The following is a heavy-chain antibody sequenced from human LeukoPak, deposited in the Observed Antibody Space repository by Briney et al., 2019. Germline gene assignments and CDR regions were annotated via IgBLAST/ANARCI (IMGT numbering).Heavy chain of an antibody. V-gene: IGHV3-11*01. CDR3: AREDASSGYYYVPSLIDY. CDR1: GFTFSDYY. D-gene: IGHD3-22*01. CDR2: ISSSGSTI. Sequence: PGGSLRLSCAASGFTFSDYYMSWIRQAPGKGLEWVSYISSSGSTIYYADSVKGRFTISRDNAKNSLYLQMNSLRAEDTAVYYCAREDASSGYYYVPSLIDYWGQGTLVTVSS. J-gene: IGHJ4*02.